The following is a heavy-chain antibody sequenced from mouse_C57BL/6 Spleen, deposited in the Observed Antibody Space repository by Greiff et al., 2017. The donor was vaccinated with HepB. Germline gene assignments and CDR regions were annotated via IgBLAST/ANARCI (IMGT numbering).Heavy chain of an antibody. D-gene: IGHD1-3*01. J-gene: IGHJ3*01. Sequence: QVQLQQSGPELVKPGASVKISCKASGYAFSSSWMNWVKQRPGKGLEWIGRIYPGDGDTNYNGKFKGKATLTADKSSSTAYIQLSSLTYEDSAVYFGARESSGYWGQGTLVTVSA. CDR2: IYPGDGDT. V-gene: IGHV1-82*01. CDR3: ARESSGY. CDR1: GYAFSSSW.